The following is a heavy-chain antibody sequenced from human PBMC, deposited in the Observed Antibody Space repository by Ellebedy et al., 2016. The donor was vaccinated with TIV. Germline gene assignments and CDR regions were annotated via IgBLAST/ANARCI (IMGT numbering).Heavy chain of an antibody. D-gene: IGHD6-13*01. CDR1: GYSFTSNR. V-gene: IGHV5-51*01. J-gene: IGHJ4*02. Sequence: GESLKISCKGSGYSFTSNRIGWVRQMPGKGLEWMGSIYPGDSDTTYSPSFQGQVTISVDKSISTAYLQWSSLKASDTAMYYCARWPEELAWIAVAGYFDYWGQGTLVTVSS. CDR3: ARWPEELAWIAVAGYFDY. CDR2: IYPGDSDT.